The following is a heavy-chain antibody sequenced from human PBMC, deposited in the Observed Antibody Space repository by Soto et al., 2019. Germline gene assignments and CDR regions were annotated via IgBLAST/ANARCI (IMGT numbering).Heavy chain of an antibody. Sequence: QVQLVQSGAEVKKPGSSVKVSCKASGGTFSTSAISWVRQAPGQGLEWVGGIMPVFPTPDYAQTFQGRVTITAYESTTTAHLEPTSVRAADRVVYYCARDTDRLQLGVNYYYILDVWGQGTASNVAS. CDR2: IMPVFPTP. D-gene: IGHD1-1*01. V-gene: IGHV1-69*12. CDR1: GGTFSTSA. CDR3: ARDTDRLQLGVNYYYILDV. J-gene: IGHJ6*02.